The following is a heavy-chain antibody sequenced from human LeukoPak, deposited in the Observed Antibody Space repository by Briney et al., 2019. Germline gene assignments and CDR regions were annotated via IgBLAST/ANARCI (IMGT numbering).Heavy chain of an antibody. CDR1: GFTFSDYY. D-gene: IGHD6-19*01. V-gene: IGHV3-11*04. J-gene: IGHJ4*02. CDR3: ASGVYSSGWYLDY. CDR2: ISSSGSTI. Sequence: GGSLRLSCAASGFTFSDYYMSWIRQAPGKGLEWVSYISSSGSTIYYADSVKGRFTISRDNSKNTLYLQMNSLRAEDTAVYYCASGVYSSGWYLDYWGQGTLVTVSS.